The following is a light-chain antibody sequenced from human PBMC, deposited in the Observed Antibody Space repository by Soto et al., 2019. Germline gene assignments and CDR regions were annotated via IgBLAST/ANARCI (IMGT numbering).Light chain of an antibody. CDR1: QSIGSN. V-gene: IGKV3-15*01. CDR2: AAS. CDR3: QQYNKWPPWT. J-gene: IGKJ1*01. Sequence: EIVMTQSPAPLSVSPGERATLSCRASQSIGSNLAWYQQKPGQAPRLLIYAASIMARDCPARFSGSGSGTEFTLTISGLQSDDCAVYFGQQYNKWPPWTFGHGIKV.